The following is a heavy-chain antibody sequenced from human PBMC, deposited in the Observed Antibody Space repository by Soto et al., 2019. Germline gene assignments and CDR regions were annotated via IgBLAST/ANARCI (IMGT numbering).Heavy chain of an antibody. CDR1: GGSISPYY. V-gene: IGHV4-59*08. J-gene: IGHJ4*02. D-gene: IGHD3-22*01. CDR2: IYFGGTT. Sequence: QVQLQESGPGLVKPSETLSLTCTVSGGSISPYYWSWIRQPPGKGLEWIGYIYFGGTTTYNPSLTSRVTISLDTSKNQFSLKLTSVTAADTAIYYCARLGGYFQALDSWGQGTLVSVSS. CDR3: ARLGGYFQALDS.